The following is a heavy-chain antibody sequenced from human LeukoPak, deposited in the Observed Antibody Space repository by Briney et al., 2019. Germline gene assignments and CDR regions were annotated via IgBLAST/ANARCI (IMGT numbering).Heavy chain of an antibody. CDR1: GFSLNNAW. V-gene: IGHV3-15*01. J-gene: IGHJ4*02. CDR3: TTSYYDSSGFRA. D-gene: IGHD3-22*01. Sequence: GESLRLSCAASGFSLNNAWMSWVRQAPGKGREWVGRIKSKTDGATIDYAAPVKGRSTISRDDSKNMVYLLMNSLKTEDTAVYYCTTSYYDSSGFRAWGQGTLVTVSA. CDR2: IKSKTDGATI.